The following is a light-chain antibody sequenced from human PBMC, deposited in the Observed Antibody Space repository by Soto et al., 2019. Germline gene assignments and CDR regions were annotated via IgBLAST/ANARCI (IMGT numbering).Light chain of an antibody. CDR2: HNNDGSL. CDR3: QTWGTGIRV. Sequence: QPVLTQSPSASASLGASVKLTCTLSSGHSSYAIAWHQQQPEKGPRYLMIHNNDGSLSKGDGIPDRFSGSSSGAERYLTISSLQSEDEADYYCQTWGTGIRVFGGGTKLTVL. CDR1: SGHSSYA. V-gene: IGLV4-69*01. J-gene: IGLJ2*01.